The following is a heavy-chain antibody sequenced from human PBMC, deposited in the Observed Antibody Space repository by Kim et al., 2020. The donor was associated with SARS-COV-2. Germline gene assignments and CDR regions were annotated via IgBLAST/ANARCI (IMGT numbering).Heavy chain of an antibody. CDR3: ARDSHVLRYFDAFDI. D-gene: IGHD3-9*01. Sequence: QDFTGRFVFSLDTSVSTAYLQISSLKAEDTAVYYCARDSHVLRYFDAFDIWGQGTMVTVSS. J-gene: IGHJ3*02. V-gene: IGHV7-4-1*02.